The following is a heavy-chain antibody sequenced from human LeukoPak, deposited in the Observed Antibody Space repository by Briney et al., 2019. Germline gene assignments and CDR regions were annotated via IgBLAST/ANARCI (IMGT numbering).Heavy chain of an antibody. Sequence: GGSLRLSCAASGFTFSSYWMSWVRQAPGKGLEWVANIKRDGSEKYYVDSVKGRFTISRDNAKNSLYLQMNSLRAEDTAVYYCARGLGANWFDPWGQGTLVTVSS. V-gene: IGHV3-7*01. CDR3: ARGLGANWFDP. CDR2: IKRDGSEK. CDR1: GFTFSSYW. J-gene: IGHJ5*02. D-gene: IGHD1-26*01.